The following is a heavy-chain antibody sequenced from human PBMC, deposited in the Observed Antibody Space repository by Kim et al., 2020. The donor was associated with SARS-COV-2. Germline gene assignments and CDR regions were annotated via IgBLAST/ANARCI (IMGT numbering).Heavy chain of an antibody. V-gene: IGHV1-46*01. J-gene: IGHJ4*02. Sequence: AQKFQGRVTMTRDTSTSTVYMELSSLRSEDTAVYYCARRQLLWFGTFDYWGQGTLVTVYS. CDR3: ARRQLLWFGTFDY. D-gene: IGHD3-10*01.